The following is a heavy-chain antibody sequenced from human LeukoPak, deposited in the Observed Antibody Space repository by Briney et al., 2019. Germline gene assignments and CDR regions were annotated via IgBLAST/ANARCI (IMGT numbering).Heavy chain of an antibody. D-gene: IGHD2-2*01. CDR3: ARDIVVVPAAIQTGRNHYYYYYYMDV. CDR2: ISAYNGNT. Sequence: ASVKVSCKASGYTFTSYGISWVRQAPGQGLEWMGWISAYNGNTNYAQKLQGRVTMTTDTSTSTAYMELRSLRSDGTAVYYCARDIVVVPAAIQTGRNHYYYYYYMDVWGKGTTVTVSS. J-gene: IGHJ6*03. V-gene: IGHV1-18*01. CDR1: GYTFTSYG.